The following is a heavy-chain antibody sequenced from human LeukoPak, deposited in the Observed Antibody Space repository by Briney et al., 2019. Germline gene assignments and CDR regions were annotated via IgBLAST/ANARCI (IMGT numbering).Heavy chain of an antibody. D-gene: IGHD1-26*01. V-gene: IGHV4-4*02. CDR2: IYHSGST. CDR3: ARSVGVVTWFDP. Sequence: PSETLSLTCAVSGGSISSSKWWSWVRQPPGKGLEWIGEIYHSGSTNYNPSLKSRVTISVDKSKNQFSLKLISVTAADTAVYYCARSVGVVTWFDPWGQGTLVTVSS. CDR1: GGSISSSKW. J-gene: IGHJ5*02.